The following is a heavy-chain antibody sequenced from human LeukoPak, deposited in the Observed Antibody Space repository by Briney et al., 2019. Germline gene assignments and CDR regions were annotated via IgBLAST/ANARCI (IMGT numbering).Heavy chain of an antibody. CDR3: ARDADYYDTRGYFLGTGPFDY. CDR1: GFTFSTYA. D-gene: IGHD3-22*01. V-gene: IGHV3-30*02. Sequence: GGSLRLSCAASGFTFSTYAMSWVRQAPGKGLEWVAFIRHDGSNKYYADSVKGRFTISRDNAKNSLYLQLNSLRAEDTAIYYCARDADYYDTRGYFLGTGPFDYWGQGTLVTVSS. J-gene: IGHJ4*02. CDR2: IRHDGSNK.